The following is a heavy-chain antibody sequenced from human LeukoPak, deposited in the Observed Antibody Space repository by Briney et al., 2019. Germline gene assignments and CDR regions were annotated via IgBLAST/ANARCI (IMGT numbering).Heavy chain of an antibody. CDR2: ISVYNGNT. CDR1: GYTFTTYT. D-gene: IGHD5-12*01. J-gene: IGHJ4*02. V-gene: IGHV1-18*04. Sequence: ASVKVSCKASGYTFTTYTISWVRQAPGQGLERMGWISVYNGNTNTALKFQGRVTMTADRSTSTAYMELRSLTSDDTAVYYCARWDRVDIAATNDDYWGQGTLVTVSS. CDR3: ARWDRVDIAATNDDY.